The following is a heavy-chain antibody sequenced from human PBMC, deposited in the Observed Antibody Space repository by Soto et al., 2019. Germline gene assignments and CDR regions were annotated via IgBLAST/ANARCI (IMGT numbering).Heavy chain of an antibody. V-gene: IGHV3-21*01. CDR3: ARDPWASSSSSFDY. J-gene: IGHJ4*02. CDR1: GFTFSSYS. Sequence: GVLRLSCAASGFTFSSYSMNWVRQAPGKGLEWVSSISSSSSYIYYADSVKGRFTISRDNAKNSLYLQMNSLRAEDTAVYYCARDPWASSSSSFDYWGQGTLVTVSS. CDR2: ISSSSSYI. D-gene: IGHD6-6*01.